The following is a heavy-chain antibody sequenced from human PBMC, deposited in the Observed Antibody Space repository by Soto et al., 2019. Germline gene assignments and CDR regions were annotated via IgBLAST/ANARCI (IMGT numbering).Heavy chain of an antibody. CDR1: GYSFTNYW. D-gene: IGHD3-10*01. Sequence: GESLKISCKGSGYSFTNYWIGWVRQMPGKGLEWMGIIYPGDSETRYSPSFQGQVTMSADKSISTAYLQWSSLKASDSAMYYCARKYYYGAGTLDYWGQGTLVTVSS. V-gene: IGHV5-51*01. J-gene: IGHJ4*02. CDR2: IYPGDSET. CDR3: ARKYYYGAGTLDY.